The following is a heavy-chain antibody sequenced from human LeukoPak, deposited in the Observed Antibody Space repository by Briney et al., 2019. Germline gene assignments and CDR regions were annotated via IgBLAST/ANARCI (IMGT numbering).Heavy chain of an antibody. D-gene: IGHD3-22*01. CDR1: GYSISSGYY. V-gene: IGHV4-38-2*02. CDR2: IYHSGST. J-gene: IGHJ4*02. Sequence: SETLSLTCTVSGYSISSGYYWGWIRQPPGKGLEWIGSIYHSGSTYYNPSLKSRVTISVDTSKNQFSLKLSSVTAADTAVYYCAMEYDSSGYFDYWGQGTLVTVSS. CDR3: AMEYDSSGYFDY.